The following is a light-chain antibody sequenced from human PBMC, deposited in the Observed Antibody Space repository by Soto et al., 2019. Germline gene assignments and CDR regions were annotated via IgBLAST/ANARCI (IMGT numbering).Light chain of an antibody. CDR1: QSISSSY. Sequence: EIELTQSPGTLSSSLGERATLSCRASQSISSSYLAWYQHKPGQAPRLLIYGATCQATGIPNRFSGSWSWTDFTLTSSRLEPEDVAVYYCQRYGSLWTFGQGTMAEIK. CDR3: QRYGSLWT. J-gene: IGKJ1*01. CDR2: GAT. V-gene: IGKV3-20*01.